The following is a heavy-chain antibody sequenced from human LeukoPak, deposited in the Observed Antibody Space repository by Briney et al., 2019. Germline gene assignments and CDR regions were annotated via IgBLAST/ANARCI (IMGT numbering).Heavy chain of an antibody. D-gene: IGHD5-12*01. V-gene: IGHV3-23*01. J-gene: IGHJ4*02. CDR2: ISASGGST. Sequence: GGSLRLSCAASGFIFSSYTMSWVRQAPGKGPEWVSGISASGGSTYYVDSVKGRFTISRDNSKDTLYLQMNSLRAEDTAVYYCSKRDIVAGVVDRWGQGALVTVSS. CDR1: GFIFSSYT. CDR3: SKRDIVAGVVDR.